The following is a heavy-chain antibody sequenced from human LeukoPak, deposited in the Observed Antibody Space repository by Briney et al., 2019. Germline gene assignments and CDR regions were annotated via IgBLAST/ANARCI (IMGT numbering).Heavy chain of an antibody. V-gene: IGHV3-23*01. Sequence: PGGSLRPSCAASGFTFSNYAMSWVRQAPGKGLEWVSGISGSGGSTYYADSVKGRFTISRDNSKNTLFLQINNLRAEDTAVYYCAKDGIHSSSSGNWGQGTLVTVSS. J-gene: IGHJ4*02. D-gene: IGHD6-6*01. CDR3: AKDGIHSSSSGN. CDR1: GFTFSNYA. CDR2: ISGSGGST.